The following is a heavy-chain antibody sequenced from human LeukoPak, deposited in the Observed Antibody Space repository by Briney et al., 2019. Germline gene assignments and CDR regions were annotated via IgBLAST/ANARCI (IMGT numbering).Heavy chain of an antibody. CDR2: ISTYNGYT. V-gene: IGHV1-18*01. Sequence: GASVKVSCKASGYTFISYGISWVRQAPGQGLEWMGWISTYNGYTNSAQKLQGRVALTTDTSTSTAYMELRSLRSDDTAVYYCVRDLGGGNLYWGQGTLVTVSS. J-gene: IGHJ4*02. CDR1: GYTFISYG. D-gene: IGHD4-23*01. CDR3: VRDLGGGNLY.